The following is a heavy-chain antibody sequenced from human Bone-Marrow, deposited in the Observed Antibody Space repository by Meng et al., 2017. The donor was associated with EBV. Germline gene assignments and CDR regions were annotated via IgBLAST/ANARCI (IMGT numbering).Heavy chain of an antibody. J-gene: IGHJ4*02. V-gene: IGHV4-4*02. CDR3: ARDYYGYNYFDY. CDR1: GDSIGSSHW. D-gene: IGHD3-22*01. Sequence: VKLLESGPGLVKPSGTLSLTCVVSGDSIGSSHWWSWVRQPPGKGLEWIGKIYHSGSTSYNPSLRSRVTISVDKSKSQFSLKLTSVTAADTAVYYCARDYYGYNYFDYWGQGTLVTVSS. CDR2: IYHSGST.